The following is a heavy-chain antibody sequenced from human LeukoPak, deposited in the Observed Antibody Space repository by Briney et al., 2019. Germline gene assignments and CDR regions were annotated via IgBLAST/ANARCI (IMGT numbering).Heavy chain of an antibody. CDR2: ISSSSSYI. D-gene: IGHD3-22*01. Sequence: GGSLRLSCAASGFTFSSYSMNWVRQAPGKGREWVSSISSSSSYIYYADSVKGRFTISRDNAKNSLYLQMNSLRAEDTAVYYCARADSSGLDYWGQGTLVTVSS. CDR3: ARADSSGLDY. CDR1: GFTFSSYS. V-gene: IGHV3-21*01. J-gene: IGHJ4*02.